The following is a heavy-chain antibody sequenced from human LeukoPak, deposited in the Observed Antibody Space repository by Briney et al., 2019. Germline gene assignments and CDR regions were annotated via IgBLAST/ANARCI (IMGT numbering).Heavy chain of an antibody. CDR2: INHSGST. V-gene: IGHV4-34*01. J-gene: IGHJ5*02. Sequence: SETLSLTCAVYGGSFSGYYWSWIRQPPGKGLEWIGEINHSGSTNHNPSLKSRVTISVDTSKNQFSLKLSSVTAADTAVYYCATAIQNWFDPWGQGTLVTVSS. CDR1: GGSFSGYY. CDR3: ATAIQNWFDP.